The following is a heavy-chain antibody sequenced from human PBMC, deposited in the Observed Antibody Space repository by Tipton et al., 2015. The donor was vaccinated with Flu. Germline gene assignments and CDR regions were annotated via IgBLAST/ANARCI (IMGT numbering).Heavy chain of an antibody. CDR2: IYYSGST. CDR1: GGSISSSAYY. J-gene: IGHJ4*02. CDR3: AIDDFGSSWYGY. Sequence: TLSLTCTVSGGSISSSAYYWGWIRQTPGKGLEWIGNIYYSGSTFYNPSLKSRVTISLDKSTNQFSLRLSSVTAADTAIYYRAIDDFGSSWYGYWGQGSLVTVSS. V-gene: IGHV4-39*07. D-gene: IGHD6-13*01.